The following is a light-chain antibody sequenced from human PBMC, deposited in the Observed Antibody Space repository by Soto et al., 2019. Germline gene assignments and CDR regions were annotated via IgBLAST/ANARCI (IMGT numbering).Light chain of an antibody. CDR2: GAS. V-gene: IGKV3-20*01. CDR1: QSVSSSY. J-gene: IGKJ3*01. CDR3: QQYGSSRGFT. Sequence: EIALTQSPGTLSLSPGERATLSCRASQSVSSSYLAWYQQKPGQAPRLLIYGASGRATGIPDRFSGSGSGTDFTLTISRLEPEDFAVYYCQQYGSSRGFTFGPGTKVDIK.